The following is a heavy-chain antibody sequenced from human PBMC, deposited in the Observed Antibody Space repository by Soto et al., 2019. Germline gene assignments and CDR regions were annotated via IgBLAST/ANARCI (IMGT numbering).Heavy chain of an antibody. V-gene: IGHV1-18*01. CDR1: GDTFSRST. D-gene: IGHD4-17*01. Sequence: QVQLVQSGAEVKKPGASVKVSCKTSGDTFSRSTISWVRQAPGQGLEWMGWISAYSGNVKYAWKFQDRVTMTTDTSTSTAYVELRSLRFADTAVYYCAIANYGDDDYWGQGTLVTVSS. CDR3: AIANYGDDDY. CDR2: ISAYSGNV. J-gene: IGHJ4*02.